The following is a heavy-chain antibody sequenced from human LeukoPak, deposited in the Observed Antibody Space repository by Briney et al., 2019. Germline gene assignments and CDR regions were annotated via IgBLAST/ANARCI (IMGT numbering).Heavy chain of an antibody. CDR2: ISGSGGST. CDR3: AKTKSTYYYDSSGCYPFDY. Sequence: GGSLRLSCAASGFTFSSYAMSWVRQAPGKGLEWVSAISGSGGSTYYAGSVKGRFTISRDNSKNTLYLQMNSLRAEDTAVYYCAKTKSTYYYDSSGCYPFDYWGQGTLVTVSS. D-gene: IGHD3-22*01. J-gene: IGHJ4*02. V-gene: IGHV3-23*01. CDR1: GFTFSSYA.